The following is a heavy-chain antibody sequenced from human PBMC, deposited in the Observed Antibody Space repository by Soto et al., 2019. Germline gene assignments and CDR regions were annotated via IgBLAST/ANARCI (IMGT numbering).Heavy chain of an antibody. CDR2: IKSKSAGGTT. J-gene: IGHJ4*02. CDR3: STLDWNSDF. D-gene: IGHD1-1*01. CDR1: GFTFSNAW. Sequence: EVQLVESGGGLLKPGGSLRLSCAASGFTFSNAWMSWVRQAPGKGLEWVGRIKSKSAGGTTDYAAPAKGRFTISRDDSRDTVYLQMNGLKIDGTAVYYCSTLDWNSDFWGRGTLVTVSS. V-gene: IGHV3-15*01.